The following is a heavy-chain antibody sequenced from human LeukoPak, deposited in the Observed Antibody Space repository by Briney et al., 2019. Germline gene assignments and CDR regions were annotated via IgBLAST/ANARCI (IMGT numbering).Heavy chain of an antibody. J-gene: IGHJ6*04. CDR1: GYTFTSYD. CDR2: MNPNSGNT. V-gene: IGHV1-8*01. D-gene: IGHD2-2*01. CDR3: ARRSVSRVPAAMRHGYYYYGMDV. Sequence: ASVKVSCKASGYTFTSYDINWVRQATGQGLEWMGWMNPNSGNTGYAQKFQGRVTMTRNTSISTAYMELSSLRSEDTAVYYCARRSVSRVPAAMRHGYYYYGMDVWGKGTTVTVSS.